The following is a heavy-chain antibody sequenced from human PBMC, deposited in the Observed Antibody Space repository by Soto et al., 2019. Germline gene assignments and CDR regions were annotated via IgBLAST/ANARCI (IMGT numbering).Heavy chain of an antibody. D-gene: IGHD2-15*01. J-gene: IGHJ4*02. CDR1: GYTFTSYA. CDR2: INAGNGNT. CDR3: ARALGVVTDDY. Sequence: QVQLVQSGAEVKKPGASLKVSYKASGYTFTSYAMHWVRQAPGQRLEWMGWINAGNGNTKYSQKFQGRVTITRDTSASTAYMELSSLRSEDTAVYYCARALGVVTDDYWGQGTLVTVSS. V-gene: IGHV1-3*01.